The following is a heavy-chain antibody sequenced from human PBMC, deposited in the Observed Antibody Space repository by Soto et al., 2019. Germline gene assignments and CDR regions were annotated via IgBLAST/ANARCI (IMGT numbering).Heavy chain of an antibody. Sequence: EVQLVESGGGLVQPGGSLRLSCEASGLTVSNNYMSWVRQAPGKGPEWVSIIYSGGSTYYADSVKGRFTISRDNSKNTLYLQMNRLRAEDTAVYYCAREMTTVTKGYCGQGTLVTVSS. CDR2: IYSGGST. J-gene: IGHJ4*02. D-gene: IGHD4-17*01. CDR1: GLTVSNNY. V-gene: IGHV3-66*01. CDR3: AREMTTVTKGY.